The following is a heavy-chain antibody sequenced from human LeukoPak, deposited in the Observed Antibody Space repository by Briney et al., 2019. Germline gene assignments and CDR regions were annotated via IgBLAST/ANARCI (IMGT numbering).Heavy chain of an antibody. CDR2: IKQDGSEK. Sequence: GGSLRLSCAASGFTFSSYWMSWVRQAPGEGLEWVANIKQDGSEKYYVDSVKGRFTISRDNAKNSLYLQMNSLRAEDTAVYYCARDRTSSWYGPIDYWGQGTLVTVSS. J-gene: IGHJ4*02. D-gene: IGHD6-13*01. V-gene: IGHV3-7*01. CDR1: GFTFSSYW. CDR3: ARDRTSSWYGPIDY.